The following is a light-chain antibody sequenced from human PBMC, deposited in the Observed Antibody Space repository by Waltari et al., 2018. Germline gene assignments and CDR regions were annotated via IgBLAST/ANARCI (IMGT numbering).Light chain of an antibody. V-gene: IGKV6-21*01. Sequence: EIVLTQSPNFQSVNPKEKVTITCRASQSIGTSIHWYQQKPDQSPKLLIKYASQSFSGVPSSFSGSGSGTDFTLTINSLEAEDAATYYCHQSYTLPRTFGQGTKVEIK. CDR1: QSIGTS. CDR2: YAS. J-gene: IGKJ1*01. CDR3: HQSYTLPRT.